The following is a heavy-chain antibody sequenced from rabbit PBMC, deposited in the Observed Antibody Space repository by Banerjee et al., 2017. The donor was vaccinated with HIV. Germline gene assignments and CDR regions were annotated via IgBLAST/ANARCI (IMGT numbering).Heavy chain of an antibody. CDR1: GFSFSSSYY. CDR2: IYSGSSGST. J-gene: IGHJ4*01. CDR3: ARKGSSGWGDFNL. Sequence: QEQLEESGGDLVKPEGSLTLTCTASGFSFSSSYYMCWVRQAPGKGLEWIACIYSGSSGSTYYASWAKGRFTISKTSSTTVTLQMTSLTVADTATYFCARKGSSGWGDFNLWGPGTLVTVS. V-gene: IGHV1S45*01. D-gene: IGHD4-1*01.